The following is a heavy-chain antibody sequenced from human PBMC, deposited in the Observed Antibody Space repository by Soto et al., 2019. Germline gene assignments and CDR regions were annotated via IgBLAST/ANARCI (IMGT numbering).Heavy chain of an antibody. CDR1: GYTFTSYG. V-gene: IGHV1-18*01. J-gene: IGHJ4*02. CDR2: ISAYNGNT. D-gene: IGHD3-22*01. Sequence: QVQLVQSGAEVKKTGASVKVSCKASGYTFTSYGISWVRQAPGQGLEWMGWISAYNGNTNYAQKLQGRVTMTTDTSTSTAYMELRSLRSDDTAVYYCARDLGGAYYDSSGYYSDWGQGTLVTVSS. CDR3: ARDLGGAYYDSSGYYSD.